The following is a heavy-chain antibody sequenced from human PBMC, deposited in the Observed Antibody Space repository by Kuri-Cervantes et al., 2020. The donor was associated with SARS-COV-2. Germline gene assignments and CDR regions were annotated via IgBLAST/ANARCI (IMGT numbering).Heavy chain of an antibody. CDR3: AKAPGPNWFDP. Sequence: GGSLRLSCAASGFTFSNSDMNWVRQAPGKGLEWVSVIYSGGSTYYADSVKGRFTISRDNSKNTLYLQMNSLRAEDAAVYYCAKAPGPNWFDPWGQGTLVTVSS. CDR2: IYSGGST. D-gene: IGHD3-10*01. J-gene: IGHJ5*02. V-gene: IGHV3-53*01. CDR1: GFTFSNSD.